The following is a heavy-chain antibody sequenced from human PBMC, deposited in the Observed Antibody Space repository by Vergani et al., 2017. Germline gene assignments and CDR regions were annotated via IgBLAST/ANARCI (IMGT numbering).Heavy chain of an antibody. CDR1: GFTFSSYS. Sequence: EVQLVESGGGFLQPGGSLRLSCAASGFTFSSYSMNWVRQAPGKGLEWVSYISRSSSTIYYADSVKGRFTISRDNAKNSLYLQMNSLRAEDTAVYYCARDIVDSMVXGSFLAASDAFDIWGQGTMVTVSS. D-gene: IGHD3-10*01. J-gene: IGHJ3*02. V-gene: IGHV3-48*01. CDR2: ISRSSSTI. CDR3: ARDIVDSMVXGSFLAASDAFDI.